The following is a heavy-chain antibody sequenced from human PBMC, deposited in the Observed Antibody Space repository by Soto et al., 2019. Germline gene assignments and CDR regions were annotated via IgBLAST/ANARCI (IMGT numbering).Heavy chain of an antibody. V-gene: IGHV4-30-2*01. CDR2: IYHSGST. CDR1: GGSISRGGYS. D-gene: IGHD3-9*01. J-gene: IGHJ5*02. CDR3: ARGTSYYDILTGYYYNWFDP. Sequence: PSETLSLTCAVSGGSISRGGYSWSWIRQPPGKGLEWIGYIYHSGSTYYNPSLKSRVTISVDRSKNQFSLKLSSVTAADTAVYYCARGTSYYDILTGYYYNWFDPWGQGTLVTVSS.